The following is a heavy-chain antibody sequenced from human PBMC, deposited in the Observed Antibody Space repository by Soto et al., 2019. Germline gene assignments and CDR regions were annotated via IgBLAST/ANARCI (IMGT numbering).Heavy chain of an antibody. Sequence: ETLSLTCTVSGGSLTKYYWSWIRQPAGKGLEWIGRISTSGNVVSKASLRSRLTMSVDTSKNQFSLRLTSVTAADTAVYYCARDNNDFWSLYPLAFDYWGQGALVTVSS. CDR3: ARDNNDFWSLYPLAFDY. CDR1: GGSLTKYY. J-gene: IGHJ4*02. CDR2: ISTSGNV. V-gene: IGHV4-4*07. D-gene: IGHD3-3*01.